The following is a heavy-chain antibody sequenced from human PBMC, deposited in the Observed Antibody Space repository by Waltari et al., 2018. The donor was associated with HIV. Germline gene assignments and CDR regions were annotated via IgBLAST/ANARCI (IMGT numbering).Heavy chain of an antibody. D-gene: IGHD3-9*01. CDR3: ARGLDILTGHYHWFLDV. J-gene: IGHJ2*01. CDR2: VYTSGSA. Sequence: QVQLQESGPGLVKPSQTLSLTCTVSGVSITSGDYYWTWIRQPAGKGLEWIGRVYTSGSANYNPSLRSRVTMSLDTSKNQFSLKLTSVTAADTAVYYCARGLDILTGHYHWFLDVWGRGTLVTVSS. CDR1: GVSITSGDYY. V-gene: IGHV4-61*02.